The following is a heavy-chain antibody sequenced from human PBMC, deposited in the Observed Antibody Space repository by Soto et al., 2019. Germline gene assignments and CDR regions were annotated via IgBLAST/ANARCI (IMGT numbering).Heavy chain of an antibody. J-gene: IGHJ6*03. CDR3: ARGLLCFGELLPYYYYYYYMDV. Sequence: GGSLRLSWAASGFTFDDYGMSWVRQAPGKGLEWVSGINWNGGSTGYADSVKGRFTISRDNAKNSLYLQMNSLRAEDTALYHCARGLLCFGELLPYYYYYYYMDVWGKGTTVTVSS. D-gene: IGHD3-10*01. V-gene: IGHV3-20*01. CDR1: GFTFDDYG. CDR2: INWNGGST.